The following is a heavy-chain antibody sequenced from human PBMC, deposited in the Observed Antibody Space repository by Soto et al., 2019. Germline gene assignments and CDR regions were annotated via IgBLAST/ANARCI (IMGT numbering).Heavy chain of an antibody. CDR3: ARHSSGSSSSWSPV. Sequence: QLQLQESGPGLVKPSETLSLTCTVSGGSISSSTYYWGWIRQPPGKGLEWIASIYYSGRTHYNPSLASRVTIPVDTSTNQCSLRLSSVTAADTVVQDCARHSSGSSSSWSPVCGKGTMVTVSS. V-gene: IGHV4-39*01. CDR2: IYYSGRT. D-gene: IGHD6-13*01. CDR1: GGSISSSTYY. J-gene: IGHJ3*01.